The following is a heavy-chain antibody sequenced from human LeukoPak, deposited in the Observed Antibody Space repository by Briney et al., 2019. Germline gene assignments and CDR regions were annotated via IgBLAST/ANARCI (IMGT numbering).Heavy chain of an antibody. D-gene: IGHD1-26*01. J-gene: IGHJ5*02. CDR3: AKPFSKVGATTDWFDP. V-gene: IGHV3-23*01. CDR1: GFTFSSYA. Sequence: GGSLRLSCAASGFTFSSYAMSWVRQAPGKGLEWVSAISGSGGSTYYADSVKGRFTISRDNSKNTLYLQMNSLRAEDTAVYYCAKPFSKVGATTDWFDPWGQGTLVTVSS. CDR2: ISGSGGST.